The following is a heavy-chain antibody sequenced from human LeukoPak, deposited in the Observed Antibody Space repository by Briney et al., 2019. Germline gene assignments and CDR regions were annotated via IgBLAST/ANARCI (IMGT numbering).Heavy chain of an antibody. CDR3: AKVGGLAAAGLSGFDY. D-gene: IGHD6-13*01. Sequence: GGSLRLSCAASGFTFSSYAMSWVRQAPGKGLEWVSAISGSGGSTYYADSVKGRFTISRDNSKNTLYLQMNSLRAEDTAVYYCAKVGGLAAAGLSGFDYWGQGTLVTVSS. J-gene: IGHJ4*02. CDR1: GFTFSSYA. V-gene: IGHV3-23*01. CDR2: ISGSGGST.